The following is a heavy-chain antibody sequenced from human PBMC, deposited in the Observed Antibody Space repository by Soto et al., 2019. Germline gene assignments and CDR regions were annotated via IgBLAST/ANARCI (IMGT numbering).Heavy chain of an antibody. CDR1: GGSISSSSYY. CDR2: IYYSGST. D-gene: IGHD4-17*01. Sequence: SETLSLTCTVSGGSISSSSYYWGWIRQPPGKGLEWIGSIYYSGSTYYNPSLKSRVTISVDTSKNQFSRKLSSVTAADTAVYYCARLNDYGDYVEVDDTATYGMDVWGQGTTVTVSS. CDR3: ARLNDYGDYVEVDDTATYGMDV. J-gene: IGHJ6*02. V-gene: IGHV4-39*01.